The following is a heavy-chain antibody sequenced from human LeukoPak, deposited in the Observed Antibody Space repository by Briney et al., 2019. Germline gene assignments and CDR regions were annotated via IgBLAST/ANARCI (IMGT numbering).Heavy chain of an antibody. Sequence: SETLSLTCTVSGGSISSSSYYWGWIRQPPGKGLEWIGSIYYSGSTYYNPSLKSRVTISVDTSKNQFSLKLSSVTAADTAVYYCARDPHPSYGSGSYYFDYWGQGTLVTVSS. V-gene: IGHV4-39*07. D-gene: IGHD3-10*01. CDR1: GGSISSSSYY. J-gene: IGHJ4*02. CDR2: IYYSGST. CDR3: ARDPHPSYGSGSYYFDY.